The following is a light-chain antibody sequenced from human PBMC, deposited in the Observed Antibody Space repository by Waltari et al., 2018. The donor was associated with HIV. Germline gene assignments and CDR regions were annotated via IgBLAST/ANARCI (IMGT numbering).Light chain of an antibody. CDR1: QSVLASSANQHY. Sequence: DIVMTQSPDSLAVSLGERATINCTSSQSVLASSANQHYLAWYQQRPGQPPTLLIYLASSRESGVHERFSGSGSVTDFALTISSLQAEDVAVYYCQQYFLTPFTFGGGTKVEIK. J-gene: IGKJ4*01. CDR3: QQYFLTPFT. CDR2: LAS. V-gene: IGKV4-1*01.